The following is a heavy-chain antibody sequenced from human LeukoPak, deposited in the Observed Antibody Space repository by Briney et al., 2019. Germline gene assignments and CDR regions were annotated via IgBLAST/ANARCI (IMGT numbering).Heavy chain of an antibody. D-gene: IGHD1-26*01. CDR3: AKVTDGSYYGHYFDY. CDR2: ISGSGGST. CDR1: GFTFSSYA. J-gene: IGHJ4*02. Sequence: GGSLRLSCAASGFTFSSYAMSWVRQAPGKGLEWVSAISGSGGSTYYADSVKGRFTIPRDNSKNTLYLQMNSLRAEDTAVYYCAKVTDGSYYGHYFDYWGQGTLVTVSS. V-gene: IGHV3-23*01.